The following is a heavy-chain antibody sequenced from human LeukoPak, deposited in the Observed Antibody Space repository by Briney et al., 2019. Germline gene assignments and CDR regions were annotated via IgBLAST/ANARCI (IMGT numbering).Heavy chain of an antibody. D-gene: IGHD2-2*01. V-gene: IGHV1-58*01. Sequence: SVKVSCKASGFTFTSSAVQWVRQARGQRLEWIGWIVVGSGNTNYAQKFQERVTITRDMSTSTAYMELSSLRSEDTAVYYCAATSDRGLAPAANHYFDYWGQGTLVTVPS. CDR3: AATSDRGLAPAANHYFDY. J-gene: IGHJ4*02. CDR1: GFTFTSSA. CDR2: IVVGSGNT.